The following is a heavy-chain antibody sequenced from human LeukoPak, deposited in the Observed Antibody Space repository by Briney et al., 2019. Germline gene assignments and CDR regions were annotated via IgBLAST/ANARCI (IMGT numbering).Heavy chain of an antibody. CDR2: TSAYNGNT. J-gene: IGHJ6*02. CDR3: ARWGYSGYDLDYYYGMDV. CDR1: GYTFTSYG. V-gene: IGHV1-18*01. Sequence: ASVKVSCKASGYTFTSYGISWVRQAPGQGLEWMGWTSAYNGNTNYAQKLQGRVTMTTDTSTSTAYMELRSLRSDDTAVYYCARWGYSGYDLDYYYGMDVWGQGTTVTVSS. D-gene: IGHD5-12*01.